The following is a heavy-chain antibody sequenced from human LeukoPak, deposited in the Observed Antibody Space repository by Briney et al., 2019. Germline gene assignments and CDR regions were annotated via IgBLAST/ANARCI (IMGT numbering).Heavy chain of an antibody. D-gene: IGHD5-24*01. J-gene: IGHJ5*02. CDR2: IHPNSGGT. V-gene: IGHV1-2*02. CDR3: ATNVWPELPLDP. CDR1: GYTFTGYY. Sequence: SVNVSCKPSGYTFTGYYFHWVRQAPGQGLEWMGWIHPNSGGTNSAQRFQDRVTMTRDTSISTAYMELRRLRSDDTAVYYCATNVWPELPLDPWGQGTLVTVSS.